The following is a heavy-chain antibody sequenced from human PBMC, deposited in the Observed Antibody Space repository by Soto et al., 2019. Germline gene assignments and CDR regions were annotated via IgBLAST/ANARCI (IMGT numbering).Heavy chain of an antibody. CDR1: GGSISSGGYS. Sequence: SETLSLTCAVSGGSISSGGYSWSWIRQPPGKGLEWIGYIYHSGSTYYNPSLKSRVTISVDRSKDQFSLKLSSVTAADTAVYYCARARYYYDSSGYPNFYYFDYWGQGTLAKVCS. CDR2: IYHSGST. V-gene: IGHV4-30-2*01. D-gene: IGHD3-22*01. CDR3: ARARYYYDSSGYPNFYYFDY. J-gene: IGHJ4*02.